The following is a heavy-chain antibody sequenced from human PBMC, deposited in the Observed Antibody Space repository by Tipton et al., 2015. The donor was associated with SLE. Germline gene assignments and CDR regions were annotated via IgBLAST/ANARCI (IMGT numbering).Heavy chain of an antibody. CDR2: ISHDGSNK. CDR1: GFTFSDHY. D-gene: IGHD2-21*01. J-gene: IGHJ4*02. CDR3: AKVGPAFCGGDCYSDS. V-gene: IGHV3-30*18. Sequence: SLRLSCAASGFTFSDHYMDWVRQAPGKGLEWVALISHDGSNKFYADSVKGRFTISRDNSKNTLYVQMNSLRAEDTAVYYCAKVGPAFCGGDCYSDSWGQGTQVTVSS.